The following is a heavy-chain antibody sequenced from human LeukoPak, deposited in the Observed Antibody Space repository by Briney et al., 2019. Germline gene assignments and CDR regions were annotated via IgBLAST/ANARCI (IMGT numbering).Heavy chain of an antibody. CDR2: IYHSGST. D-gene: IGHD3-3*01. CDR3: ARDGEYDFWSGYDY. V-gene: IGHV4-30-2*01. J-gene: IGHJ4*02. CDR1: GGSISSGGYS. Sequence: PSQTLSLTCAVSGGSISSGGYSWSWIRQPPGKGLEWIGYIYHSGSTYYNPSLKSRVTISVDRSKNQFSLKLSSVTAADTAVYYCARDGEYDFWSGYDYWGQGTLVTVSS.